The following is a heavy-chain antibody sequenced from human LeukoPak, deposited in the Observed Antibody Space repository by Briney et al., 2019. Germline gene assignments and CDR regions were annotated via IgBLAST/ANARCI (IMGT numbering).Heavy chain of an antibody. J-gene: IGHJ3*02. Sequence: GGSLRLSCAASGFTFSLYNMNWVRQAPGKGLEWVSSISSTSSYMSYADSTKGRFTISRDNAKNSLYLQMNSLRAGDTAVYYCAKGPVGVGLGAFDIWGQGTMVTVSS. CDR1: GFTFSLYN. CDR2: ISSTSSYM. V-gene: IGHV3-21*04. CDR3: AKGPVGVGLGAFDI. D-gene: IGHD1-26*01.